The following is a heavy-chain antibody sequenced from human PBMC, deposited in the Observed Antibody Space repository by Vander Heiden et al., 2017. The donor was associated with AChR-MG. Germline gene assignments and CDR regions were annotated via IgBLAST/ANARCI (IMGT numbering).Heavy chain of an antibody. CDR2: IYSGGST. J-gene: IGHJ6*03. Sequence: EVQLVESGGGLIQPVGSLRLSCAASGFTVSSNYMSWVRQAPGKGLEWVSVIYSGGSTYYADSVKGRFTISRDNAKNTLYLQMNSLRAEDTAVYYCARVEVATIDYYYYYMDVWGKGTTVTVSS. CDR1: GFTVSSNY. CDR3: ARVEVATIDYYYYYMDV. V-gene: IGHV3-53*01. D-gene: IGHD5-12*01.